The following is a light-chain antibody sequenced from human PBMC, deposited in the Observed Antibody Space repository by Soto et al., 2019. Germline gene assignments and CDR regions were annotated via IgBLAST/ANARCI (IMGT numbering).Light chain of an antibody. CDR3: TSYSRYSVLV. V-gene: IGLV2-14*01. CDR2: EVS. Sequence: QSALTQPASVSGSPGQSITISCTGTSSDIGGYKYVSWYQQHPGKAPKLIIFEVSNRPSGVSDRFSGSNSGNTASLTISGLQAEDEADYYYTSYSRYSVLVFGGGPKVTVL. CDR1: SSDIGGYKY. J-gene: IGLJ3*02.